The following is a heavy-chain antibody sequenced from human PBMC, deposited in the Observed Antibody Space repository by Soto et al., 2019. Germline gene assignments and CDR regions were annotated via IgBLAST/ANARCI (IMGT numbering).Heavy chain of an antibody. CDR3: AKYNYYDSSGYIYGMDV. V-gene: IGHV3-30*18. J-gene: IGHJ6*02. D-gene: IGHD3-22*01. CDR1: GFTFSSYG. CDR2: ISYDGSNK. Sequence: GGSLRLSCAASGFTFSSYGMHWVRQAPGKGLEWVAVISYDGSNKYYADSVKGRFTISRDNSKNTLYLQMNSLRAEDTAVYYCAKYNYYDSSGYIYGMDVWGQGTTVTVSS.